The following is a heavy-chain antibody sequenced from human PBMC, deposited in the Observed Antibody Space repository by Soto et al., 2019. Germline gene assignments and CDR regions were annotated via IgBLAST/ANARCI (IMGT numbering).Heavy chain of an antibody. CDR3: ARDRGGYSRTAYYFDY. J-gene: IGHJ4*02. Sequence: QVQLVQSGAEVKKPGSSVKVSCKASGGTFSSYAISWVRQDPGQGLEWMGGIIPIFGTANYAQKFQGRVTITADKSTSTAYMELSSLRSEDTAVYYCARDRGGYSRTAYYFDYWGQGTLVTVSS. V-gene: IGHV1-69*06. D-gene: IGHD5-18*01. CDR2: IIPIFGTA. CDR1: GGTFSSYA.